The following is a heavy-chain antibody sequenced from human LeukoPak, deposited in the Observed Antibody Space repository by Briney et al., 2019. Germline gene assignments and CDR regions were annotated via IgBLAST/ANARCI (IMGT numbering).Heavy chain of an antibody. V-gene: IGHV3-21*06. D-gene: IGHD5-12*01. Sequence: PGGSLRLSCAASGFTFSSYSMNWVRQAPGKGLEWVSYISSTSLYIYYPDSVKGRFTISRDNAKNSLYLQMNSLRAEDTAVYYCARRGSGYTEPIDYWGQGTLVTVSS. CDR1: GFTFSSYS. J-gene: IGHJ4*02. CDR2: ISSTSLYI. CDR3: ARRGSGYTEPIDY.